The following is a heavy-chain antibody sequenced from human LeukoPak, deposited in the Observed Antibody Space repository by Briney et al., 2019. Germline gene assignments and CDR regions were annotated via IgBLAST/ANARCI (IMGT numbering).Heavy chain of an antibody. V-gene: IGHV3-11*01. Sequence: PGGSLRLSCAASGFTFSDYYMSWIRQAPGKGLEWVSYISSSGSTIYYADSVKGRFTISRDNAKNSLYLQMNSLRAEDTAVYYCARMNPMNYYDSSGPGAFDIWGQGTMVTVSS. CDR3: ARMNPMNYYDSSGPGAFDI. CDR2: ISSSGSTI. D-gene: IGHD3-22*01. J-gene: IGHJ3*02. CDR1: GFTFSDYY.